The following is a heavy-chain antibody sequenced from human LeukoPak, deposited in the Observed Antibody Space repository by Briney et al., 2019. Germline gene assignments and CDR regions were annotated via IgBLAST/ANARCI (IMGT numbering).Heavy chain of an antibody. D-gene: IGHD1-26*01. J-gene: IGHJ4*02. CDR1: GFTFSSYV. V-gene: IGHV3-30*18. CDR2: ISYDGSNK. CDR3: AKSVGATTQRGYFDY. Sequence: AGGSLRLSCAASGFTFSSYVMHWVRQAPGKGLEWVAVISYDGSNKYYADSVKGRFTISRDNSKNTLYLQMNSLRAEDAAVYYCAKSVGATTQRGYFDYWGQGPLVTVSS.